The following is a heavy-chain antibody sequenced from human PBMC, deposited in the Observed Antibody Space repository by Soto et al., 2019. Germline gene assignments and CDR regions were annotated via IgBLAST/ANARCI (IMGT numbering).Heavy chain of an antibody. CDR1: GYTCTSYA. Sequence: QVQLVQSGAEEKKPGASVKVSCKASGYTCTSYAMHWVRQAPGQRLEWMGWINAGNGNTKYSQKFQGRVTITRDTSASTAYMELSSLRSEDTAVYYCARDMYYDFWSGLFDYWGQGTLVTVSS. J-gene: IGHJ4*02. D-gene: IGHD3-3*01. CDR2: INAGNGNT. V-gene: IGHV1-3*05. CDR3: ARDMYYDFWSGLFDY.